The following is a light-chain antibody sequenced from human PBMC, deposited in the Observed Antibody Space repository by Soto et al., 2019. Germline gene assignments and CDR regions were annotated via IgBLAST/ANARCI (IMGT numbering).Light chain of an antibody. J-gene: IGLJ2*01. CDR3: SSYAGSNYWVV. CDR1: SSDVGGYNY. CDR2: EVS. Sequence: QSALTQPPSASGSPGQSVTISCTGTSSDVGGYNYVSWYQQHPDKAPKLMIYEVSERPSGVPDRFSGSKSGNTASLTVSGLQAEDEADYYCSSYAGSNYWVVFGGGTKVTVL. V-gene: IGLV2-8*01.